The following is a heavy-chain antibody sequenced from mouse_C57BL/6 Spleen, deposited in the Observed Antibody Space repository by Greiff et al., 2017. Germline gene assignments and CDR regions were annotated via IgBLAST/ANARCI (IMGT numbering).Heavy chain of an antibody. V-gene: IGHV1-61*01. CDR2: IYPSDSET. J-gene: IGHJ4*01. CDR1: GYTFTSYW. Sequence: QVQLQQPGAELVRPGSSVKLSCKASGYTFTSYWMDWVKQRPGQGLEWIGNIYPSDSETHYNQKFKDKATLTVDKSSSTAYMQLSSLTSEDSAVYYCARGPYYGSSLYYAMDYWGQGTSVTVSS. D-gene: IGHD1-1*01. CDR3: ARGPYYGSSLYYAMDY.